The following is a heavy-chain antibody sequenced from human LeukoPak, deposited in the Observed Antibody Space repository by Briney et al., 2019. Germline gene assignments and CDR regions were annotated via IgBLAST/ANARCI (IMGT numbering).Heavy chain of an antibody. Sequence: PSETLSLTCTVSGGSISSYYWSWIRQPPGKGLEWIGYIYYSGSTNYNPSLKSRVTISVDTSKNQFSLKLSSVTAADTAVYYCARGGSGGTATHYYYGMDVWGQGTTVTVSS. CDR1: GGSISSYY. CDR2: IYYSGST. CDR3: ARGGSGGTATHYYYGMDV. J-gene: IGHJ6*02. D-gene: IGHD2-15*01. V-gene: IGHV4-59*08.